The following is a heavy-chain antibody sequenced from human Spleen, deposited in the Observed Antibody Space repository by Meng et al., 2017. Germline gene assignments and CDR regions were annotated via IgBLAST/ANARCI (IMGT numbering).Heavy chain of an antibody. J-gene: IGHJ5*02. CDR2: VYYSGIT. D-gene: IGHD3-16*01. V-gene: IGHV4-39*07. CDR3: ARDLWELRYKAPFDP. CDR1: GGSISITNYY. Sequence: GSLRLSCTASGGSISITNYYWGWIRQPPGKGLEWIGSVYYSGITYYNPSLESRVTISVDTSKNQFSLKLSSMTAADTAVYYCARDLWELRYKAPFDPWGQGILVTVSS.